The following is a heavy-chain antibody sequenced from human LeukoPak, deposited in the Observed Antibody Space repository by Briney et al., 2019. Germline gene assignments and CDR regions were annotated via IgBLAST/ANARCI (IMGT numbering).Heavy chain of an antibody. CDR2: IKQDGSEK. D-gene: IGHD5-12*01. V-gene: IGHV3-7*05. J-gene: IGHJ6*02. CDR3: ASTTITPSGGMDV. Sequence: GGSLRLSCAASGFTFSSYWMSWVRQAPGKGLKWVANIKQDGSEKYYVDSVKGRFTISSDNAKSSLLLQMNSLRAEDTAVYYCASTTITPSGGMDVWGQGTTVTVSS. CDR1: GFTFSSYW.